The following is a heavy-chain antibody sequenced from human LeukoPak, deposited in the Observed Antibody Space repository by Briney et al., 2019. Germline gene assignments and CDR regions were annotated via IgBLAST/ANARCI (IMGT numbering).Heavy chain of an antibody. Sequence: GGSLRLSCAASGFTFSSYWMNWVRQAPGKGLEWVSAICSNDNNTYYANSVKGRFTISRDNSKNTLSLQLNSLRAEDTAVYYCAKGTSSSCYSAPNYWGQGTLVTVSS. V-gene: IGHV3-23*01. D-gene: IGHD2-15*01. CDR2: ICSNDNNT. J-gene: IGHJ4*02. CDR3: AKGTSSSCYSAPNY. CDR1: GFTFSSYW.